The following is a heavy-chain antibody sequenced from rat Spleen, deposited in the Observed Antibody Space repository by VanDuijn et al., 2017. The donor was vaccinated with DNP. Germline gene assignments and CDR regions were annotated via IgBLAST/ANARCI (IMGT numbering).Heavy chain of an antibody. D-gene: IGHD1-1*01. Sequence: EVQLQESGPGLVKPSQSLSLTCSVTGYSITSNYWAWIRKFPGNKMEWMGYINYSGATAYNPSLRSRISITRDTSKNQFFLQLNSVTTEDTATYYCARQDPLLLTLFTYWGQGTLVTVSS. J-gene: IGHJ3*01. CDR2: INYSGAT. V-gene: IGHV3-1*01. CDR1: GYSITSNY. CDR3: ARQDPLLLTLFTY.